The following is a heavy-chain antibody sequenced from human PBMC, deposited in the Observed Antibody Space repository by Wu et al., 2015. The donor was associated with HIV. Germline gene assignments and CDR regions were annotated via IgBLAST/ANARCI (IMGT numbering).Heavy chain of an antibody. CDR1: GYTFSSYG. D-gene: IGHD1-26*01. CDR3: ARDADGIVGTKIGRYFDR. Sequence: QVHLVQFGADVKRPGASVKVSCKGSGYTFSSYGITWVRQAPGQGLEWMGYISANNGYTKYAENFQGRLTITTDTSTRTTYMELRSLRPDDTAIYFCARDADGIVGTKIGRYFDRWGRGTLIVVSS. J-gene: IGHJ2*01. V-gene: IGHV1-18*01. CDR2: ISANNGYT.